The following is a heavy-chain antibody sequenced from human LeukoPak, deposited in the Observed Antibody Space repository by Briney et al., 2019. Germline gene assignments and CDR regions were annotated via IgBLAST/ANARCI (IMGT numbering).Heavy chain of an antibody. CDR1: GFTFTSSA. Sequence: ASVKVSCKASGFTFTSSAVQWVRQARGQRLEWIGWIVVGSGNTNYAQKFQERVTNTRDMSTSTAYMELSSLRSEDTAVYYCAAVVGPGTTFSDAFDIWGQGTMVTVSS. CDR2: IVVGSGNT. J-gene: IGHJ3*02. CDR3: AAVVGPGTTFSDAFDI. D-gene: IGHD1-7*01. V-gene: IGHV1-58*01.